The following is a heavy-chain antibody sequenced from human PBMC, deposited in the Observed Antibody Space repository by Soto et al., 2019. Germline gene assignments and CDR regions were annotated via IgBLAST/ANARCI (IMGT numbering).Heavy chain of an antibody. J-gene: IGHJ4*02. D-gene: IGHD3-22*01. V-gene: IGHV1-2*02. CDR2: INPNSGGT. CDR1: GYTFTGYY. CDR3: ARDHSEYYYDSSGYCDY. Sequence: ASVTVSCKASGYTFTGYYMHWVRQAPGQGLEWMGWINPNSGGTNYAQKFQGRVTMTRDTSISTAYMELSRLRSDDTAVYYCARDHSEYYYDSSGYCDYWGQGTLVTVSS.